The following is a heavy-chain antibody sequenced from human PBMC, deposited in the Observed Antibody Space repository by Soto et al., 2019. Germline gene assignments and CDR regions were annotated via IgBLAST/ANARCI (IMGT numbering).Heavy chain of an antibody. D-gene: IGHD3-16*01. CDR1: GGSISSGDYY. Sequence: SETLSLTCTVSGGSISSGDYYWSWIRQPPGKGLEWIGYIYYSGSTYYNPSLKSRVTISVDTSKNQFSLKLSSVTAADTAVYYCDRGEIGGPGDNWGQGTLVTVSS. V-gene: IGHV4-30-4*01. CDR3: DRGEIGGPGDN. CDR2: IYYSGST. J-gene: IGHJ4*02.